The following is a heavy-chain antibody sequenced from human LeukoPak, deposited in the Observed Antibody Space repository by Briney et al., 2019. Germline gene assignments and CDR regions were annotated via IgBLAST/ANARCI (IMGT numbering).Heavy chain of an antibody. CDR3: ARARPPNYFYYYYMDV. CDR2: IYYSGST. J-gene: IGHJ6*03. D-gene: IGHD6-6*01. Sequence: PSETLSLTCTVSGGSISSYYWSWIRQPPGKGLEWMGYIYYSGSTNYNPSLKSRVTISVDTSKTQYSLKLSSVAAADTAVYYCARARPPNYFYYYYMDVWGKGTTVTISS. CDR1: GGSISSYY. V-gene: IGHV4-59*01.